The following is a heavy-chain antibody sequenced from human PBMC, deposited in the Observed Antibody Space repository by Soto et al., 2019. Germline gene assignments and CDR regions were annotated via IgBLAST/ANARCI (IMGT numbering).Heavy chain of an antibody. J-gene: IGHJ5*02. D-gene: IGHD3-10*02. V-gene: IGHV3-15*01. CDR1: GFTFKNAW. Sequence: QLLESGGGLVKPGGSLRLSCAASGFTFKNAWMSWVRQAPGKGLEWVGRIKTKADAGTTDYAAPVKGRFTISRDDSKNTLYLQMNSLKNEDTALYFCTTDGATIFFDPRGQGTLVTVSS. CDR2: IKTKADAGTT. CDR3: TTDGATIFFDP.